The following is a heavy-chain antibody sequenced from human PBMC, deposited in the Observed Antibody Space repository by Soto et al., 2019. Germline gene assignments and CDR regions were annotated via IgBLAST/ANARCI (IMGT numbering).Heavy chain of an antibody. CDR1: GGSISSYY. Sequence: PSETPSLTCTVSGGSISSYYWSWIRQPPGKGLEWIGYIYYSGSTNYNPSLKSRVTISVDTSKNQFSLKLSSVTAADTAVYYCARRYCSGGSCYSGWFDPWGQGTLVTVSS. CDR2: IYYSGST. J-gene: IGHJ5*02. D-gene: IGHD2-15*01. CDR3: ARRYCSGGSCYSGWFDP. V-gene: IGHV4-59*08.